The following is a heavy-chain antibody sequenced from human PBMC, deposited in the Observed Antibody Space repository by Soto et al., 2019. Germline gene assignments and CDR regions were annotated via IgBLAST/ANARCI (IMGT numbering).Heavy chain of an antibody. CDR3: ARRAFVVPAAISFWFDP. Sequence: PGESLKISCKGSGYSFTSYWIGWVRQMPGKGLEWMGRIDPSDSYTNYSPSFQGHVTISADKSISTAYLQWSSLKASDTAMYYCARRAFVVPAAISFWFDPWGQGTLVTVSS. V-gene: IGHV5-10-1*01. J-gene: IGHJ5*02. CDR1: GYSFTSYW. CDR2: IDPSDSYT. D-gene: IGHD2-2*01.